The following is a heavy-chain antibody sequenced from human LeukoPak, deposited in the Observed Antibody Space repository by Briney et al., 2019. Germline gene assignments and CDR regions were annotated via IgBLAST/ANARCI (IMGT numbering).Heavy chain of an antibody. D-gene: IGHD3-22*01. CDR1: GGSISSYY. Sequence: PSETLSLTCPVSGGSISSYYWSWIRQPPGKGLEWIGYIYYSGSTNYNPSLKSRVTISVDTSKKQYSLKPSSVNAADTAVYYCARGGHYCDSSGYDFNWFDPWGQGTLVTVSS. J-gene: IGHJ5*02. V-gene: IGHV4-59*01. CDR2: IYYSGST. CDR3: ARGGHYCDSSGYDFNWFDP.